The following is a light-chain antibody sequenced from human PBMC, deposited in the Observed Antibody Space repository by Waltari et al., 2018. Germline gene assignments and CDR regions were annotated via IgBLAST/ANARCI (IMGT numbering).Light chain of an antibody. J-gene: IGKJ1*01. V-gene: IGKV1-5*03. CDR3: QQYDHYPWT. Sequence: DIQMTQSPSTLSASVGDRVTITCRTSQGISSWLAWYQQTPGKAPKLLIYQASTLESGVPSRFSGSGSGTEFTLTISSLQPDDSATYYCQQYDHYPWTFGQGTKVKLK. CDR1: QGISSW. CDR2: QAS.